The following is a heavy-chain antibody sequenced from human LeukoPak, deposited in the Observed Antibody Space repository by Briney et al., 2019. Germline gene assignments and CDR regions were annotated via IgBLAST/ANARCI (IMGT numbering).Heavy chain of an antibody. CDR1: GGSISSSSYY. V-gene: IGHV4-39*07. D-gene: IGHD6-6*01. Sequence: SETLSLTCTVSGGSISSSSYYWGWIRQPPGKGLEWIGSIYYSGSTNFNPSLKSRVTMSVDTSKNQFSLRLSSVTAADTAAYFCARENWRSKSIDFDSWGQGTLVIVSS. J-gene: IGHJ4*02. CDR3: ARENWRSKSIDFDS. CDR2: IYYSGST.